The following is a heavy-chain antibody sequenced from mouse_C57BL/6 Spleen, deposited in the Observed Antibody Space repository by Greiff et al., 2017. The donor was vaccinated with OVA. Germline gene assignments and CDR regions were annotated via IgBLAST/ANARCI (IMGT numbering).Heavy chain of an antibody. Sequence: QVQLQQSGPELVKPGASVKISCKASGYAFSSSLMNWVKQRPGKGLEWIGRIYPGDGDTNYNGKFKGKATLTADKSSSTAYMQLSSLTSEDSAVYFCAREGAYYSNEGYYAMDYWGQGTSVTVSS. J-gene: IGHJ4*01. V-gene: IGHV1-82*01. CDR1: GYAFSSSL. CDR2: IYPGDGDT. D-gene: IGHD2-5*01. CDR3: AREGAYYSNEGYYAMDY.